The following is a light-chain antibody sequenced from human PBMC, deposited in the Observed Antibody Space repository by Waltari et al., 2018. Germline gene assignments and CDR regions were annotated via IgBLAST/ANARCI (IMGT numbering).Light chain of an antibody. Sequence: EMVLTQSPDTLALSPGERATLSCRASHTFDRTFLAWYQQKPGQAPRLLIHGASSRAADVPDRFSGGGSGTDFTLTISRLEPEDFAVYYCQHYESPYTFGPGTKLEIK. V-gene: IGKV3-20*01. CDR3: QHYESPYT. CDR2: GAS. J-gene: IGKJ2*01. CDR1: HTFDRTF.